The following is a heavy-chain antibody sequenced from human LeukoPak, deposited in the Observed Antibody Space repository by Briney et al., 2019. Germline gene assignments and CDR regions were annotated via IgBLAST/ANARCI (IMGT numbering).Heavy chain of an antibody. D-gene: IGHD6-6*01. CDR3: AKVGGSTIASRRAIDY. CDR1: GFTFSSYA. Sequence: GGSLRLSCAASGFTFSSYAMSWVRQAPGKGLEWVSAIRAGGSSTYYADSVKGRFTISRDNSKNTLYLQMNSLTAEDTAVYYCAKVGGSTIASRRAIDYWGQGTLVTVSS. CDR2: IRAGGSST. V-gene: IGHV3-23*01. J-gene: IGHJ4*02.